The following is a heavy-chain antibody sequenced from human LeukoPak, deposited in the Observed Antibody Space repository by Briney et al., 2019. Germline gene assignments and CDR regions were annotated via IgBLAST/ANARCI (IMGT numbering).Heavy chain of an antibody. V-gene: IGHV1-3*01. CDR3: AREGRSHPRFDP. CDR1: GYTFTSYA. CDR2: INAGNGNT. J-gene: IGHJ5*02. Sequence: ASVKVSCKASGYTFTSYAMHWVRQAPGQRLEWMGWINAGNGNTKYSQKFQGRVTITRDTSASTAYMELSSLRSEDTAVYYCAREGRSHPRFDPWGQGTLVTVSS. D-gene: IGHD1-26*01.